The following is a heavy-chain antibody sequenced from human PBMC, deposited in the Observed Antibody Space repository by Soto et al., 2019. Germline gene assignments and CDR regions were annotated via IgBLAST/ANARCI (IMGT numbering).Heavy chain of an antibody. Sequence: QVQLVQSGAEVKKPGSSVKVSCKASGGTFSSYTISWVRQAPGQGLEWMGRIIPILGIANYAQKFQGRVTITADKSTSTAYIELSSLRSEDTAVYYCARANWDYGDEIGYYYYYMDVWGKGTTVTVSS. D-gene: IGHD4-17*01. CDR3: ARANWDYGDEIGYYYYYMDV. CDR1: GGTFSSYT. V-gene: IGHV1-69*02. J-gene: IGHJ6*03. CDR2: IIPILGIA.